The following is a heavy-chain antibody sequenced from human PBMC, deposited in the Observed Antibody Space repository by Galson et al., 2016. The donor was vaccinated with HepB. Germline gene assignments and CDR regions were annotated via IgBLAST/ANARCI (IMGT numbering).Heavy chain of an antibody. CDR1: GYTFTASY. D-gene: IGHD3-3*01. V-gene: IGHV1-18*04. CDR2: ISTNTGDT. J-gene: IGHJ4*02. Sequence: VKVSCKASGYTFTASYIHWVRRAPGQGLEWMGWISTNTGDTNYAQKFQDRVTMTTDTSTSTSYMELRSLRSDDTAVYYCATSKFLEWPSDYWGQGTLVTVSS. CDR3: ATSKFLEWPSDY.